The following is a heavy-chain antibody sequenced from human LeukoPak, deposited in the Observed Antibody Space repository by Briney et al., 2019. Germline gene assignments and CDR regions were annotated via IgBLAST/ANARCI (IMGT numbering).Heavy chain of an antibody. CDR1: GGSISSGGYY. CDR3: ARIHRDETYYYDSSGYPDAFDI. CDR2: IYYSGST. D-gene: IGHD3-22*01. J-gene: IGHJ3*02. Sequence: PSETLSLTCTVSGGSISSGGYYWSWIRQHPGKGLEWIGYIYYSGSTYYNPSLKSRVTISVDTSKNQFSLKLSSVTAADTAVYYCARIHRDETYYYDSSGYPDAFDIWGQGTMVTVSS. V-gene: IGHV4-31*03.